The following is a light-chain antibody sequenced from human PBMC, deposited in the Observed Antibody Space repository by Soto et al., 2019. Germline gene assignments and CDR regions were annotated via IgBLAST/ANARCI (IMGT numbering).Light chain of an antibody. J-gene: IGKJ3*01. Sequence: DIQVTQSPAFLSVSVGDRLTISCRTSQTISSYLGWYQQKVGEAPKRLIYDASSLQSGVPSRFSASGSGTEFTLVISGLQREDFATYICQQTYTIPFTFGPGTKV. CDR1: QTISSY. CDR3: QQTYTIPFT. V-gene: IGKV1-39*01. CDR2: DAS.